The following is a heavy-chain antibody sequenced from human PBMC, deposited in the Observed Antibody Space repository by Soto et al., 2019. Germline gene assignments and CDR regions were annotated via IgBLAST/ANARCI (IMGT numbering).Heavy chain of an antibody. J-gene: IGHJ6*02. CDR1: GYSFTSYW. CDR3: ARQAPYSNYDVGWEGYYYYGMEV. D-gene: IGHD4-4*01. CDR2: IYPGDSDT. V-gene: IGHV5-51*01. Sequence: PGESLKISCKGSGYSFTSYWIGWVRQMPGRGLEWMGIIYPGDSDTRYSPSFQGQVTISADKSISTAYLQWSSLKASDTAMYYCARQAPYSNYDVGWEGYYYYGMEVWGQAT.